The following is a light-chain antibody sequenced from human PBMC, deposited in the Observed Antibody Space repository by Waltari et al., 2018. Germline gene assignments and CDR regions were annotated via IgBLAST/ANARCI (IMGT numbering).Light chain of an antibody. Sequence: QSALTHPPSVSGSPGQSITIPCSGVGSAVGASASASWPQHHPGKAPQVIIYDVTNRPSGVSDRCSASKSANTASLTISRLQPEDEAEYYCSSQTLDGLVLFGGGTRLTVL. V-gene: IGLV2-14*03. CDR3: SSQTLDGLVL. J-gene: IGLJ2*01. CDR2: DVT. CDR1: GSAVGASAS.